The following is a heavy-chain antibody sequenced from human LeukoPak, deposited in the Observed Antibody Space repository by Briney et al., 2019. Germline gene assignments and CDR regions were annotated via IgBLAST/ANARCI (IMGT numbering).Heavy chain of an antibody. CDR2: ISYDGSNK. Sequence: QPGGSLRLSCAASGFTFSSYAMHWVRQAPGKGLEWVAVISYDGSNKYYADSVKGRFTISRDNSKNTLYLQMNSLRAEDTAVYYCARGSDTPYYYDSSGYLPFDYWGQGTLVTVSS. CDR1: GFTFSSYA. J-gene: IGHJ4*02. D-gene: IGHD3-22*01. CDR3: ARGSDTPYYYDSSGYLPFDY. V-gene: IGHV3-30-3*01.